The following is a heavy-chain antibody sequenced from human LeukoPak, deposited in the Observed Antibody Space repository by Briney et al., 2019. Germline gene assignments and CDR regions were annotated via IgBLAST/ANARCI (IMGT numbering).Heavy chain of an antibody. CDR1: GGSNSSSSYY. CDR3: AKDQGGLVLRYLDWSLALGFDP. V-gene: IGHV4-39*02. D-gene: IGHD3-9*01. Sequence: SETLSLTCTVSGGSNSSSSYYWGWIRQPPGKGLEWIGSIYYSGSTYYNPSLKSRVTISVDTSKNQFSLKLSSVTAADTAVYYCAKDQGGLVLRYLDWSLALGFDPWGQGTLVTVSS. J-gene: IGHJ5*02. CDR2: IYYSGST.